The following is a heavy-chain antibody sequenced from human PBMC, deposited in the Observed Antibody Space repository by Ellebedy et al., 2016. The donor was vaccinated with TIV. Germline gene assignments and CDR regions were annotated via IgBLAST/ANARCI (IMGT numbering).Heavy chain of an antibody. Sequence: SETLSLTXAVYGGSFSGYYWSWIRQPPGKGLEWIGYIYYSGSTNYNPSLKSRVTISVDTSKNQFSLKLSSVTAADTAVYYCARPYSGSYYQFDYWGQGTLVTVSS. CDR2: IYYSGST. CDR3: ARPYSGSYYQFDY. CDR1: GGSFSGYY. J-gene: IGHJ4*02. V-gene: IGHV4-59*01. D-gene: IGHD1-26*01.